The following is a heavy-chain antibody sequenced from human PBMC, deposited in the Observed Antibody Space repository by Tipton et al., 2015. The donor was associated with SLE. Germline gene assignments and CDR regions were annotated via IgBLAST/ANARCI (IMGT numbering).Heavy chain of an antibody. V-gene: IGHV1-18*01. CDR2: ISAYNGNT. J-gene: IGHJ4*02. CDR1: GYTFTSYG. CDR3: ARVSDPLGYSSGWPDY. Sequence: QLVQSGAEVKKPGASVKVSCKASGYTFTSYGISWVRQAPGQGLEWMGWISAYNGNTNYVQKLQGRVTMTTDTSTSTAYMELRSLRSDDTAVYYCARVSDPLGYSSGWPDYWGQGTLVTVSS. D-gene: IGHD6-19*01.